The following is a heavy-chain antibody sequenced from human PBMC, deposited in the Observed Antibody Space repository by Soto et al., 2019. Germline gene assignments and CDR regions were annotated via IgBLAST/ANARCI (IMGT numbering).Heavy chain of an antibody. CDR2: ISGYNGNT. CDR1: GYTFSNYG. V-gene: IGHV1-18*01. Sequence: ASVKVSCKASGYTFSNYGISWVRQGPGQGLEWMGWISGYNGNTHYEEKVQDRIKMTIDTSTSTTYLELRSLRSDDTAVYFCARDPGFGFGYSYAFAMDVWGQGTTVTVS. J-gene: IGHJ6*02. CDR3: ARDPGFGFGYSYAFAMDV. D-gene: IGHD5-18*01.